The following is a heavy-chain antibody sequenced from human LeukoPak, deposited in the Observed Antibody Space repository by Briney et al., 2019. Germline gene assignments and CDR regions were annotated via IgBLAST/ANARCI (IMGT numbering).Heavy chain of an antibody. J-gene: IGHJ4*02. CDR2: ISYDGSNK. Sequence: PGGSLRLSCAASGFTFSSYAMHWVRQAPGKGLEWVAVISYDGSNKYYADSVKGRFTISRDNSKNTLYLQMNSLRAEDTAVYCCARDPDDSSGYYDYWGQGTLVTVSS. V-gene: IGHV3-30-3*01. CDR1: GFTFSSYA. D-gene: IGHD3-22*01. CDR3: ARDPDDSSGYYDY.